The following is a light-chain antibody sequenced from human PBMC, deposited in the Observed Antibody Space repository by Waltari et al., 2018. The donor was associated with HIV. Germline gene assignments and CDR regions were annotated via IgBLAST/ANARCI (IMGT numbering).Light chain of an antibody. J-gene: IGLJ3*02. CDR2: GNN. CDR3: QSYDSSLSGSWV. Sequence: QSVLTQPPSVSGAPGQRVTFPCTGRSSNIGAGYDVPWYQQLPGTAPKLLIYGNNNRPSGVPDRFSGSKSGTSASLAITGLQAEDEADYYCQSYDSSLSGSWVFGGGTKLTVL. V-gene: IGLV1-40*01. CDR1: SSNIGAGYD.